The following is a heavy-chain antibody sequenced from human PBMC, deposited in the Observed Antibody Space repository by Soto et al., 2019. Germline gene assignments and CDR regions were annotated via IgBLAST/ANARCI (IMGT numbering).Heavy chain of an antibody. J-gene: IGHJ4*02. CDR1: GYKFGSAW. CDR3: ARQLSHICDS. D-gene: IGHD3-3*02. CDR2: IKPGTSDI. V-gene: IGHV5-51*01. Sequence: ESLKISCKGVGYKFGSAWIGWVRQMPGKGLEWMGIIKPGTSDIRYSPSCRGHVTISADEAVSTAYLQWSSLKASDTAMYYCARQLSHICDSWGQGTLVTVSS.